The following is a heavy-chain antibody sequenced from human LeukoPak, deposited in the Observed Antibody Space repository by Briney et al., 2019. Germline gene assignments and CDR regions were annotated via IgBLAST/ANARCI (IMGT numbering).Heavy chain of an antibody. J-gene: IGHJ6*03. V-gene: IGHV1-46*01. CDR1: GYTFTSYY. CDR2: INPSGGST. CDR3: ARDLYGSGSYFSYYYMDV. D-gene: IGHD3-10*01. Sequence: ASVKVSCKASGYTFTSYYMHWVRQAPGQGLEWMGIINPSGGSTSYAQKFQGRVTMTRDMSTSTAYMELSSLRSEDTAVYYCARDLYGSGSYFSYYYMDVWGKGTTVTVSS.